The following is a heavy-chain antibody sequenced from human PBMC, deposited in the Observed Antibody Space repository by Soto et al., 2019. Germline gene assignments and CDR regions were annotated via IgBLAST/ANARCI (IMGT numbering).Heavy chain of an antibody. CDR3: ARETSMAKTLDY. CDR2: INHSGST. CDR1: GGSFSGYY. D-gene: IGHD3-10*01. V-gene: IGHV4-34*01. Sequence: SETLSLTCAVYGGSFSGYYWSWIRQPRGKGLEWIGEINHSGSTNYNPSLKSRVTISVDTSKNQFSLKLSSVTAADTAVYYCARETSMAKTLDYWGQGTLVTVSS. J-gene: IGHJ4*02.